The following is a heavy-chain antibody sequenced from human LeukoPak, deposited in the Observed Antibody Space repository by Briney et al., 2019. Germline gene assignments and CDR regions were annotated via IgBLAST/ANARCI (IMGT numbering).Heavy chain of an antibody. Sequence: PGGSLRLSCAASGFIFSDYWMYWVRQGPGERLLSVSRIDPHGTTTHYADSVKGRFIISRDNAKNSLFLQMNSLRAEDTAVYYCARDFRFLEDSWGQGTLVTVSS. CDR3: ARDFRFLEDS. CDR1: GFIFSDYW. V-gene: IGHV3-74*01. J-gene: IGHJ4*02. D-gene: IGHD3-3*01. CDR2: IDPHGTTT.